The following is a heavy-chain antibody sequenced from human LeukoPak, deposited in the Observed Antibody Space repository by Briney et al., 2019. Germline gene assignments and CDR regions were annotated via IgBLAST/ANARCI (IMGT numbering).Heavy chain of an antibody. CDR2: ISYHGTSK. D-gene: IGHD1-1*01. J-gene: IGHJ4*02. CDR1: EFMLTKYA. CDR3: ARAGPNDHRFDY. V-gene: IGHV3-30-3*01. Sequence: GGSLRLSCAASEFMLTKYAMHWVRQAPGKGLEWVAVISYHGTSKYYADSVKGRFTISRDISRNTLYLQMDSLRAEDTAVYYCARAGPNDHRFDYWGQGTLVTVSS.